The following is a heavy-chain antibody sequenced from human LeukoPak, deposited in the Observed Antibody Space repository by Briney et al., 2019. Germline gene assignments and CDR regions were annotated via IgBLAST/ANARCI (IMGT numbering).Heavy chain of an antibody. CDR2: ISTNTGNP. D-gene: IGHD6-13*01. CDR3: ERSIGAAGYMDV. Sequence: ASVKLSCKASGYTFISYCMNLVRHAPGQGLEWRGWISTNTGNPTYAQGVTGRVGFSLDTSVSTAYLQLSSLNAEHSAVYDCERSIGAAGYMDVWGKGTTVTVSS. V-gene: IGHV7-4-1*02. CDR1: GYTFISYC. J-gene: IGHJ6*03.